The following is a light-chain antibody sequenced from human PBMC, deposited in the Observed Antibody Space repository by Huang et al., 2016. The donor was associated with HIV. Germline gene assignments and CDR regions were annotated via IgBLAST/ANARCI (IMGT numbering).Light chain of an antibody. CDR3: QQYGDSLLT. J-gene: IGKJ4*01. CDR1: QSVFNSY. V-gene: IGKV3-20*01. CDR2: GAA. Sequence: EIVLTQSPGTLFLSPGERATLSCRASQSVFNSYLAWYPQKPGQAPRLLVLGAASRATGIPDRFSGSGSGTAFTLTISRLEPEDLAVYYCQQYGDSLLTFGGGTKVGIK.